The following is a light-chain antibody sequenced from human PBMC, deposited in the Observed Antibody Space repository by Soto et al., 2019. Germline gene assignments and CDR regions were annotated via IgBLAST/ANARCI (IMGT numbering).Light chain of an antibody. V-gene: IGKV3-15*01. CDR2: GAS. J-gene: IGKJ5*01. CDR1: QSVSSK. Sequence: EIVLTQSPGTLSLSPGERATLSCRASQSVSSKLAWYQQKPGQAPRLLIHGASTRAPGIPARFSGRGXGTDFTLTAVSRQSEEGAGCCCQYDKNGPLTCGPVSRLEIK. CDR3: QYDKNGPLT.